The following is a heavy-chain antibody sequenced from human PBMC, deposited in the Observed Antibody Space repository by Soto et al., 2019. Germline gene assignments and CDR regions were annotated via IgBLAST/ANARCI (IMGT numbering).Heavy chain of an antibody. CDR1: GGSISSGGYY. CDR3: ARSLQDDYGLQYYFDY. J-gene: IGHJ4*02. Sequence: QVQLQESGPGLVKPSQTLSLTCTVSGGSISSGGYYWSWIRQPPGKGLEWIGYIYYSGSTYYIPSLKRRVTISLDTSKNQCALKLNSVTAADTAVYYCARSLQDDYGLQYYFDYWGQGTLVTVSS. CDR2: IYYSGST. V-gene: IGHV4-30-4*01. D-gene: IGHD4-17*01.